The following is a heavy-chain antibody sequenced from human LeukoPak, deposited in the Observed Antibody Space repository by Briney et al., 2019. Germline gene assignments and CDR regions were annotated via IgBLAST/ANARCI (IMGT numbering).Heavy chain of an antibody. J-gene: IGHJ4*02. CDR1: GGTFSSYA. D-gene: IGHD4-17*01. CDR2: IIPIFGTA. CDR3: AREFGDDYGPYYFDY. V-gene: IGHV1-69*13. Sequence: VASVKVSCKASGGTFSSYAISWVRQAPGQGLEWMGGIIPIFGTANYAQKFQGRVTITADESTSTAYMELSSLRSEDTAVYYCAREFGDDYGPYYFDYWGQGTLVTVSS.